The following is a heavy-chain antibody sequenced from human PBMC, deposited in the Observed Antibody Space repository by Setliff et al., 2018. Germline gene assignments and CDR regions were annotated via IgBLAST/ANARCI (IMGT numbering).Heavy chain of an antibody. CDR1: GFIFSSYW. J-gene: IGHJ4*02. CDR3: ATYKRSSSFEN. CDR2: LNQDGSGK. V-gene: IGHV3-7*03. D-gene: IGHD6-6*01. Sequence: PGESLKISCAASGFIFSSYWMNWVRQAPGKGLEWVATLNQDGSGKYYVDSVKGRFTISRDNAKNSLYLQMNSPRAEDTAVYYCATYKRSSSFENWGQGSLVTVSS.